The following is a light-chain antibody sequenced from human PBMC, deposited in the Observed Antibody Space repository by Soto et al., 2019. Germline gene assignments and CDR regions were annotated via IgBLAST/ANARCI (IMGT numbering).Light chain of an antibody. CDR1: SSDVGAYNY. CDR2: DVS. CDR3: FSYTTSSTAV. Sequence: QSVLTQPASVSGSPGQSITISCTGTSSDVGAYNYVSWYQQHPGKAPKVLIFDVSNRPSGVSNRFSGSKSANTASLTISGLQAEDEADYFCFSYTTSSTAVFGGGTQLTV. V-gene: IGLV2-14*01. J-gene: IGLJ7*01.